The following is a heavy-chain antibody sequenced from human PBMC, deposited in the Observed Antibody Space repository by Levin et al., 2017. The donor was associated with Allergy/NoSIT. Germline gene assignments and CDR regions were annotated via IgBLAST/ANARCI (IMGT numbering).Heavy chain of an antibody. V-gene: IGHV3-30*18. CDR2: ISYDESNK. J-gene: IGHJ4*02. Sequence: HPGGSLRLSCEASGFSFSTYGMHWVRQAPGKGLEWLAVISYDESNKYYADSVKGRFTISRDNSKNTLYLQMNSLRTEDTAVYYCAKDEGYTTSTFDYWGQGTLVTVSS. CDR3: AKDEGYTTSTFDY. CDR1: GFSFSTYG. D-gene: IGHD6-13*01.